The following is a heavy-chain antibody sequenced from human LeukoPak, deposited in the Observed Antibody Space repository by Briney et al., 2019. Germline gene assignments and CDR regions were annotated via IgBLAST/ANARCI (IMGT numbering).Heavy chain of an antibody. Sequence: SETLSLTCTVSGGSISSYYWTWIRQPAGKGLEWIGRIYSSGSTNYNPSLKSRVTMSVDTSKNQFSLKLSSVTAADTAVYYCARLYYDFWSGSNYYYMDVWGKGTTVTVSS. J-gene: IGHJ6*03. CDR2: IYSSGST. V-gene: IGHV4-4*07. CDR1: GGSISSYY. D-gene: IGHD3-3*01. CDR3: ARLYYDFWSGSNYYYMDV.